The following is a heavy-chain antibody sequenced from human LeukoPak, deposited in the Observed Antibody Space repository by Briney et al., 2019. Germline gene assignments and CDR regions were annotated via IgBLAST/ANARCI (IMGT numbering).Heavy chain of an antibody. CDR1: GFTFSNYA. J-gene: IGHJ4*02. D-gene: IGHD3-22*01. CDR3: ARDRYYYDSSGSYYNYYFDY. Sequence: PGGSLRLSCAASGFTFSNYAMSWVRQAPGKGLEWVSAVSASGGSTYYADSVKGRFTISRDNSKNTLYLQMNSLRAEDTAVYYCARDRYYYDSSGSYYNYYFDYWGQGTLVTVSS. CDR2: VSASGGST. V-gene: IGHV3-23*01.